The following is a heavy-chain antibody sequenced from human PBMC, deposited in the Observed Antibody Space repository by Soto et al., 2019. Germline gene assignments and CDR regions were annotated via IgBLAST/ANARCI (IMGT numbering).Heavy chain of an antibody. D-gene: IGHD1-1*01. Sequence: QVHLVQSGAEVKKPGASMKVSCKGSGYDFTSYGISWVRQAPGQGLEWMAWISAYNGNTDYAQKLQGRVTVTRDTSTSTAYMELRSLSSDDTAVYYSARARYGDYLGQVALGTLAS. CDR3: ARARYGDY. CDR2: ISAYNGNT. V-gene: IGHV1-18*01. J-gene: IGHJ4*02. CDR1: GYDFTSYG.